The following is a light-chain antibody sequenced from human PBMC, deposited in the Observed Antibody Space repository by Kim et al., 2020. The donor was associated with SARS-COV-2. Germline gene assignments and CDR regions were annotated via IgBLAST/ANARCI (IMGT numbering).Light chain of an antibody. CDR2: AAS. CDR1: ETISSA. Sequence: EIIMTQSPATLSVSPGDRATLSCRASETISSALAWYQQKPGQAPRLLFSAASTRATGIPARFSGSGVGTDFTLTISSLQSEDFAVYYCQQDQDWPTFGGGTKVDIK. CDR3: QQDQDWPT. V-gene: IGKV3-15*01. J-gene: IGKJ4*01.